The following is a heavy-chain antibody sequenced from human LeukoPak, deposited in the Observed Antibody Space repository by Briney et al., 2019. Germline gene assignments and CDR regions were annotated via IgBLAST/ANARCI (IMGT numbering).Heavy chain of an antibody. Sequence: GGSLTLSCAVSGFTFSSYWMTWVRQVPGKGLQWVANINQDGREKYYMDSMKGRLNISRDNTENSVFLQLTSLRPEDTGIYFCAKGQDYGDYWGQGTLVAVSS. CDR3: AKGQDYGDY. V-gene: IGHV3-7*01. CDR1: GFTFSSYW. CDR2: INQDGREK. J-gene: IGHJ4*02.